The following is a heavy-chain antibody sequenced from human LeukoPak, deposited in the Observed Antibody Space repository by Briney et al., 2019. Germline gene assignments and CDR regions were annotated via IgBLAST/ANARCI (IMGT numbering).Heavy chain of an antibody. CDR2: ISGSGGST. V-gene: IGHV3-23*01. Sequence: GGSLRLSCAASGFTFSSYAMSWVRQAPGKGLEWVSAISGSGGSTYYADSLKGRFTISRDNSKNTLFLQMNTLRAEDTAVYYCATRIDQASGSGFHYWGQGTQVTVSS. CDR1: GFTFSSYA. J-gene: IGHJ4*02. CDR3: ATRIDQASGSGFHY. D-gene: IGHD3-10*01.